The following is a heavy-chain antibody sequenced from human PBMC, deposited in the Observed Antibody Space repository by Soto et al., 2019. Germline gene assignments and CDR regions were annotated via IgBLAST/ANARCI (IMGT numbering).Heavy chain of an antibody. J-gene: IGHJ3*02. CDR3: AKDLGHGGRGAFDI. CDR1: GFTFSSYG. D-gene: IGHD3-10*01. CDR2: ISYDGSNN. Sequence: QVQLVESGGGVVQPGRSLRLSCAASGFTFSSYGMHWVRQAPGKGLEWVALISYDGSNNYYADSVKSRITISINNSKNTIFVQMNRLRTEDTGVYYWAKDLGHGGRGAFDIWGQGTRVSFSS. V-gene: IGHV3-30*18.